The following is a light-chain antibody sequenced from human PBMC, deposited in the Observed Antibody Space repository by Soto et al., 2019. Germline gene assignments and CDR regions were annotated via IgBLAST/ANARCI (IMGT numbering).Light chain of an antibody. CDR1: TSDVGAYDY. Sequence: QSVLTQPPSSSGPPGQSVTISCTGATSDVGAYDYVSWYQQHPGKVPKLMIYEVSKRPSGVPDRFSGSKSGNTASLTVSGLQAEDEADYDCASYAVSDIYSFATGTKLTVL. V-gene: IGLV2-8*01. J-gene: IGLJ1*01. CDR2: EVS. CDR3: ASYAVSDIYS.